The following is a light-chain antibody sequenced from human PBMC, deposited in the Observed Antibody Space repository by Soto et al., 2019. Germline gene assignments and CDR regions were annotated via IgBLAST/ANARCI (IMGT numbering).Light chain of an antibody. J-gene: IGKJ1*01. Sequence: DIQMTQSPSSLSASVGDRVTIACRASQSISSYLNWYQQKPGKAPKLLIYAASSLQSGVPSRFSGSGSGTDFTLTISRLEPEDFAVYYCQQYGDSPWTFGQGTKVHIK. V-gene: IGKV1-39*01. CDR2: AAS. CDR1: QSISSY. CDR3: QQYGDSPWT.